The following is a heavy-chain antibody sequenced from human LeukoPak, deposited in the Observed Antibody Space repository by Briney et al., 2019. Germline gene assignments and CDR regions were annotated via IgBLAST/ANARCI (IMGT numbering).Heavy chain of an antibody. CDR1: GFTFSSYA. J-gene: IGHJ3*02. D-gene: IGHD1-26*01. CDR2: ISGSGGST. Sequence: GGSLRLSCAASGFTFSSYAMSWVRQAPGKGLEWVSAISGSGGSTYYADSVKGRFTISRDNSKNTLYLQMNSLRAEDTAVYYCARHIVGAPVLGHAFDIWGQGTMVTVSS. V-gene: IGHV3-23*01. CDR3: ARHIVGAPVLGHAFDI.